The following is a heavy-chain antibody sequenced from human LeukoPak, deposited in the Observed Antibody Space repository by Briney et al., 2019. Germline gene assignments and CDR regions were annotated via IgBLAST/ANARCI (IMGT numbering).Heavy chain of an antibody. CDR2: IYSSGST. CDR1: GVSISSSNYY. V-gene: IGHV4-39*01. Sequence: SETLSLTCIVSGVSISSSNYYWGWVRQPPGKGLEWIGNIYSSGSTYYNSSLKSRVTISIDTSNNQVSLKMSSMTAADTAVYYCAKSDGYGLIDSWGQGTLVTVSS. D-gene: IGHD2-21*02. J-gene: IGHJ5*01. CDR3: AKSDGYGLIDS.